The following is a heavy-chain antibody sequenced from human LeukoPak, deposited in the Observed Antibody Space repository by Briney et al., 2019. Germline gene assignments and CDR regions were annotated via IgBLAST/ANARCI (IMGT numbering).Heavy chain of an antibody. CDR3: ARYGFSTVWQGGWHAFDI. V-gene: IGHV1-46*01. CDR1: GYTFTSYY. CDR2: INPTTGDT. Sequence: ASVKVFCKASGYTFTSYYMHWVRQAPGQGLEWMGIINPTTGDTTHAQKFQGRLTMTRDMSTSTVYMELSSLTSEDTAVFYCARYGFSTVWQGGWHAFDIWGQGTVVTVSS. D-gene: IGHD6-13*01. J-gene: IGHJ3*02.